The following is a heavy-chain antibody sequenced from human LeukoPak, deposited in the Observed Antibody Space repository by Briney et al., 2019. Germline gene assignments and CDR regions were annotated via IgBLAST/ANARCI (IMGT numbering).Heavy chain of an antibody. Sequence: GGSLRLSCAASGFTFSTYEMNWVRQAPGKGLEWVSYISSSGSTIYYADSVKGRFTISRDNAKNSLYLQMNSLRAEDTAVYYCAREPASSLLNYYYYYGMDVWGQGTTVTVSS. D-gene: IGHD3-10*01. V-gene: IGHV3-48*03. CDR1: GFTFSTYE. CDR2: ISSSGSTI. CDR3: AREPASSLLNYYYYYGMDV. J-gene: IGHJ6*02.